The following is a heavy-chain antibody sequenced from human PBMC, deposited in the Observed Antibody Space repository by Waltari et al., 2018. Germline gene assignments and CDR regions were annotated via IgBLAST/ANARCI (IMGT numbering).Heavy chain of an antibody. CDR2: INSDGSST. V-gene: IGHV3-74*01. CDR1: GFTFSRYW. Sequence: EGQLVESGGGVVQPGGSLRLSCAASGFTFSRYWMHWVRQAPGKGLVWVSRINSDGSSTNYADSVKGRFTISRDNAENTLYLQMNSLRAEDTAGYYCARDLGSSGYLDSWGQGTLVTVSS. D-gene: IGHD3-22*01. J-gene: IGHJ4*02. CDR3: ARDLGSSGYLDS.